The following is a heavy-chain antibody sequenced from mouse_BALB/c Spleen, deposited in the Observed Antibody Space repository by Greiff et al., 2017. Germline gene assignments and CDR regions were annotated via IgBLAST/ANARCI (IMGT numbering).Heavy chain of an antibody. CDR3: ARFDYDGPYAMDY. J-gene: IGHJ4*01. V-gene: IGHV1-55*01. D-gene: IGHD2-4*01. CDR1: GYNFTSYW. Sequence: VQLQQPGAELVKPGTSVKLSCKASGYNFTSYWINWVKLRPGQGLEWIGDIYPGSGSTNYNEKFKSKATLTVDTSSSTAYMQLSSLASEDSALYYCARFDYDGPYAMDYWGQGTSVTVSS. CDR2: IYPGSGST.